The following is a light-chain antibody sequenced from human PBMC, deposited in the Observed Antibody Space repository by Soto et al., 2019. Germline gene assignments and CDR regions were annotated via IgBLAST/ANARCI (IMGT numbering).Light chain of an antibody. CDR3: QQRSNAPWT. CDR2: DAS. CDR1: QSVSSY. J-gene: IGKJ1*01. V-gene: IGKV3-11*01. Sequence: EIVLTQSPATLSLSPGERATLSCRTSQSVSSYLLWFQQKPGQAPRALIYDASNSATGIPARFSGSGSGTDFTLTISSLEPEDFAIYYCQQRSNAPWTFGQGTKVEIK.